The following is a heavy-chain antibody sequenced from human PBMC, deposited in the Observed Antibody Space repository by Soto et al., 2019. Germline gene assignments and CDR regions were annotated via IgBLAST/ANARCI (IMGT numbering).Heavy chain of an antibody. V-gene: IGHV3-30-3*01. Sequence: QVQLVESGGGVVQPGRSLRLSCAASGFTFSSYAMHWVRQAPGKGLEWVAVISYDGSNKYYADSVKGRFTISRDNSKNTRYLQMNSLRAEDTAVYYCARTGGDRWYFDLWGRGTLVTVSS. CDR3: ARTGGDRWYFDL. D-gene: IGHD2-21*02. J-gene: IGHJ2*01. CDR1: GFTFSSYA. CDR2: ISYDGSNK.